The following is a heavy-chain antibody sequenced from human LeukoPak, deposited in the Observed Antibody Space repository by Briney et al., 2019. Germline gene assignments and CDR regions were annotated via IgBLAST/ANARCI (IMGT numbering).Heavy chain of an antibody. D-gene: IGHD1-20*01. V-gene: IGHV3-21*04. Sequence: GGSLRLSCAASGFTFSSYSMNWVRQAPGKGLEWVSSISSSSSYIYYADSVKGRFTISRDNAKNSLYLQMNSLKTEDTAVYYCTRVNNWALDCWGQGTLVTVSS. CDR2: ISSSSSYI. J-gene: IGHJ4*02. CDR1: GFTFSSYS. CDR3: TRVNNWALDC.